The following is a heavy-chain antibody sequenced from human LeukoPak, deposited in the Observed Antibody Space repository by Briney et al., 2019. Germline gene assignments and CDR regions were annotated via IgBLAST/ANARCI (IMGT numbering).Heavy chain of an antibody. CDR2: IYYSGST. CDR1: GGSISSYY. CDR3: ARGGIEYSGSYFDY. Sequence: SETLPLTCTVSGGSISSYYWSWIRQPPGKGLEWIGYIYYSGSTNYNPSLKSRVTISVDTSKNQFSLKLSSVTAADTAVYYCARGGIEYSGSYFDYWGQGTLVTVSS. V-gene: IGHV4-59*01. J-gene: IGHJ4*02. D-gene: IGHD1-26*01.